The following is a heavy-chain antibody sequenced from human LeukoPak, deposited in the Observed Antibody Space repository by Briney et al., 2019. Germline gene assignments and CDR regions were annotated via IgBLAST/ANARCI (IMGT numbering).Heavy chain of an antibody. CDR1: GFTFSSYS. J-gene: IGHJ3*02. CDR2: ISSSSSYI. CDR3: ARDSQIVVVPAAILGRASHAFDI. Sequence: GGSLRLSCAASGFTFSSYSMNWVRQAPGKGLEWVSSISSSSSYIYYADSVKGRFTISRDNAKNSLYLQMNSLRAEDTAVYYCARDSQIVVVPAAILGRASHAFDIWGQGTMVTVSS. V-gene: IGHV3-21*01. D-gene: IGHD2-2*01.